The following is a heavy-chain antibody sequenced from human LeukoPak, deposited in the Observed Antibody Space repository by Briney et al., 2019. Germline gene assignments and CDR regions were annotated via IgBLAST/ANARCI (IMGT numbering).Heavy chain of an antibody. CDR2: IYTSGST. D-gene: IGHD6-19*01. V-gene: IGHV4-61*02. J-gene: IGHJ4*02. CDR1: GGSISSGSYY. CDR3: ARDLAVAGTGFDY. Sequence: PSQTLSLTCTVSGGSISSGSYYWSWIRQPAGKGLEWIGRIYTSGSTNYNPSLKSRVTISVDTSKNQFSLKLSSVTAADTAVYYCARDLAVAGTGFDYWGQGTLVTVSS.